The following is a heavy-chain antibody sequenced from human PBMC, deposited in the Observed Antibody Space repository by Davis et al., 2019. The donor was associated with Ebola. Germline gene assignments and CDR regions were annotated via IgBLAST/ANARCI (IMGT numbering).Heavy chain of an antibody. J-gene: IGHJ6*03. CDR2: IWYDGSNK. CDR1: GFTFSSYG. CDR3: ARGTTVTNPYYYYYMDV. D-gene: IGHD4-17*01. Sequence: GESLKISCAASGFTFSSYGMHWVRQAPGKGLEWVAVIWYDGSNKYYADSVKGRFTISRDNSKNTLYLQMNSLRAEDTAVYYCARGTTVTNPYYYYYMDVWGKGTTVTVSS. V-gene: IGHV3-33*01.